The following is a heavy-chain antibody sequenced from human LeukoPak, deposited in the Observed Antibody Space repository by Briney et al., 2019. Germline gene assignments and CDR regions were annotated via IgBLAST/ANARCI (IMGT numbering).Heavy chain of an antibody. CDR2: IWYDGSNK. V-gene: IGHV3-33*01. Sequence: SGGSLRLSCAASGFTFSSYGMHWVRQAPGKGLEWVAVIWYDGSNKYYADSVKGRFTISRDNSKNTLYLQMNSLRAEDTAVYYCARGYYEHHYIDYWGQGTLVTVSS. CDR3: ARGYYEHHYIDY. D-gene: IGHD3-22*01. J-gene: IGHJ4*02. CDR1: GFTFSSYG.